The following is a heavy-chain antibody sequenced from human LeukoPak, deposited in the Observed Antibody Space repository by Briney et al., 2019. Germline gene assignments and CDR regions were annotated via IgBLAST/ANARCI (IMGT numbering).Heavy chain of an antibody. CDR3: ARVQIGYSSSWYLFDP. CDR1: GGTFSSYA. CDR2: ISAYNGNT. D-gene: IGHD6-13*01. V-gene: IGHV1-18*01. J-gene: IGHJ5*02. Sequence: ASVKVSCKASGGTFSSYAISWVRQAPGQGLEWMGWISAYNGNTNYAQKLQGRVTMTTDTSTSTVYMELRSLRSDDTAVYYCARVQIGYSSSWYLFDPWGQGTLVTVSS.